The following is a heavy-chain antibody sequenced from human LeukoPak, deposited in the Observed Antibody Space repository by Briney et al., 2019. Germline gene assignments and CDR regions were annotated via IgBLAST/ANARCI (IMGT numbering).Heavy chain of an antibody. D-gene: IGHD6-13*01. CDR2: IRQDGDTK. CDR1: EFAFSTYN. Sequence: GGSLRLSCAASEFAFSTYNMNWVRQAPGKGLEWVANIRQDGDTKYYVDSVKGRFTISRDNAMNSLYLQMNSLRAEDTAIYYCARSLPYGTTWYGRSDFWGQGTLVTVSS. CDR3: ARSLPYGTTWYGRSDF. V-gene: IGHV3-7*03. J-gene: IGHJ4*02.